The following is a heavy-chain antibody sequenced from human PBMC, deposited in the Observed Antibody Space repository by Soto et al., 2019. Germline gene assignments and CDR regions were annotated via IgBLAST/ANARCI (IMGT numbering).Heavy chain of an antibody. Sequence: SVKVSCKXSGGTFSSYAISWVRQAPGQGLEWMGGITPIFGTANYAQKFQGRVTITADESTSTAYMELSSLRSEDTAVYYCARDSKKDRSRSLLLEFDYWGQGTLVTVSS. CDR2: ITPIFGTA. V-gene: IGHV1-69*13. J-gene: IGHJ4*02. CDR3: ARDSKKDRSRSLLLEFDY. D-gene: IGHD1-1*01. CDR1: GGTFSSYA.